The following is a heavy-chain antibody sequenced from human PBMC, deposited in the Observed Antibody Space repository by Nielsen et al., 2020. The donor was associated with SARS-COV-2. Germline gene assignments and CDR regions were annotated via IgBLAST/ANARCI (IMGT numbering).Heavy chain of an antibody. CDR1: GFTFSSYT. Sequence: GGSLRLSCAASGFTFSSYTMNWVRQAPGKGLEWVSSISSSSTYIYYADSVKGRFTISRDNAKNSLYLQMNSLRAEDTAVYYCARVRGVMGGYGMDVWGQGTLVTVSS. CDR3: ARVRGVMGGYGMDV. D-gene: IGHD3-10*01. CDR2: ISSSSTYI. V-gene: IGHV3-21*01. J-gene: IGHJ6*02.